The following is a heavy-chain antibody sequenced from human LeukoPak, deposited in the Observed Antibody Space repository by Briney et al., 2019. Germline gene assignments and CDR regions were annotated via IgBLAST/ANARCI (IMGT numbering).Heavy chain of an antibody. D-gene: IGHD1-14*01. CDR2: INAGHGNT. CDR3: ARGAGFAEPLPEY. J-gene: IGHJ4*02. Sequence: ASVKVSCKASGYTFTSYAIQWVRQAPGQRLERMGWINAGHGNTKYSQNFQGRVTITRDTSASTAYMELSSLRSEDTAVYYCARGAGFAEPLPEYWGQGTLLTVSS. V-gene: IGHV1-3*01. CDR1: GYTFTSYA.